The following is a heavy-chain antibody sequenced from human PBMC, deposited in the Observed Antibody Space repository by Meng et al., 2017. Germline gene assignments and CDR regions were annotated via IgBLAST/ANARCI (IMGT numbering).Heavy chain of an antibody. Sequence: GESLKISCAASGFTFSSYAMHWVRQAPGKGLEWVAVISYDGSNKYYADSVKGRFTISRDNSKNTLYLQMNSLRAEDTAVYYCARDQVDYYDSSGYGDYWGQGTLVTVSS. V-gene: IGHV3-30*04. J-gene: IGHJ4*02. D-gene: IGHD3-22*01. CDR1: GFTFSSYA. CDR3: ARDQVDYYDSSGYGDY. CDR2: ISYDGSNK.